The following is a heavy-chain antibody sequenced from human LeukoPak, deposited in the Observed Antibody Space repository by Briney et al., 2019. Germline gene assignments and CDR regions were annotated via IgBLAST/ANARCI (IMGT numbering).Heavy chain of an antibody. V-gene: IGHV3-30*18. Sequence: GRSLRLSCAASGFTFSSYGMHWVRQAPGKGLEWVAVISYDGSNKYYADSVKGRFTISRDNSKNTLYLQMNSLRAEDTAVYYCAKGGGRDGYNSGLFDYWGQGTLVTVSS. D-gene: IGHD5-24*01. J-gene: IGHJ4*02. CDR3: AKGGGRDGYNSGLFDY. CDR1: GFTFSSYG. CDR2: ISYDGSNK.